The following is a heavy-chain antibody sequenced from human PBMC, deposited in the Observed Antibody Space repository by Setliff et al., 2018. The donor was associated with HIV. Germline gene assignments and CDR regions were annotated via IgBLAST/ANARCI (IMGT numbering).Heavy chain of an antibody. CDR1: GGSISRYY. CDR2: IFYSGTT. V-gene: IGHV4-39*01. Sequence: PSETLSLTCTVSGGSISRYYWGWIRQSPGKGLELIGSIFYSGTTYYNPSLRSRVTISVDTSKNQFSLRLSSVTAADTSLYYCASEGPDYLPLLWGQGTLVTVSS. J-gene: IGHJ4*02. CDR3: ASEGPDYLPLL. D-gene: IGHD3-10*01.